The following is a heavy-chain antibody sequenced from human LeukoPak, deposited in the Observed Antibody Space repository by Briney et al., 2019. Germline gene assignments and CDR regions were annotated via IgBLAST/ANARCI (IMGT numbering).Heavy chain of an antibody. D-gene: IGHD3-16*02. V-gene: IGHV4-34*01. CDR1: GGSFSGYY. Sequence: PSETLSLTCAVYGGSFSGYYWSWIRQPPGKGLEWIGEINHSGSTNYNPSLKSRVTISVDTSKNQFSLKLSSVTAADTAVYYCARGRRGGYDYAWGSYRQPLFDYWGQGTLVTVSS. J-gene: IGHJ4*02. CDR2: INHSGST. CDR3: ARGRRGGYDYAWGSYRQPLFDY.